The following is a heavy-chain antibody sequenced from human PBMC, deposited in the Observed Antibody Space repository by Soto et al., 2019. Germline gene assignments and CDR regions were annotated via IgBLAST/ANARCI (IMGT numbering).Heavy chain of an antibody. Sequence: QVQLQQWGAGLLKPSETLSLTCAVNGGSFSGYYWSWIRQPPGKGLEWIGEINHSGSTNYNTSLKIRVAMSVDSSRNQFSRKRSSLTFADTSVYLCARVSLNSMRDYIWGSFRTYYYYYIEFLGKGSTVSVSS. CDR1: GGSFSGYY. V-gene: IGHV4-34*01. D-gene: IGHD3-16*02. CDR2: INHSGST. J-gene: IGHJ6*03. CDR3: ARVSLNSMRDYIWGSFRTYYYYYIEF.